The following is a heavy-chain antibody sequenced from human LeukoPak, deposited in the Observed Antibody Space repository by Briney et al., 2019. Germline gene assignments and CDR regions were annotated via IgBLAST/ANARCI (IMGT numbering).Heavy chain of an antibody. CDR1: GYSFTSYW. Sequence: GESLKISCKGSGYSFTSYWIGWVRQMPGKGLELMGIIYPDDSDTRYSPSFQGQVTISADKSISTAYLRWSSLKASDTAIYYCARGGFCTGTSCYLAWFDPWGQGTLVTVSS. CDR2: IYPDDSDT. CDR3: ARGGFCTGTSCYLAWFDP. J-gene: IGHJ5*02. V-gene: IGHV5-51*01. D-gene: IGHD2-2*01.